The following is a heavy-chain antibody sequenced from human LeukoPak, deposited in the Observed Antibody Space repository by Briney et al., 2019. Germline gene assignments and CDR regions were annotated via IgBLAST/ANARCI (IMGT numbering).Heavy chain of an antibody. V-gene: IGHV1-18*01. CDR1: GYTFTSYG. CDR2: ISAYNGNT. CDR3: ARDLYDSSGPGPS. D-gene: IGHD3-22*01. Sequence: ASVKVSCKASGYTFTSYGISWVRQAPGQGLEWMGWISAYNGNTNYAQKLQGRVTMTTDTSTSTACMELRSLRSDDTAVYYCARDLYDSSGPGPSWGQGTLVTVSS. J-gene: IGHJ4*02.